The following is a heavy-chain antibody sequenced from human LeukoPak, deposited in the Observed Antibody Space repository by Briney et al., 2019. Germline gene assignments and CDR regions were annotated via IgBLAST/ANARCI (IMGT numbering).Heavy chain of an antibody. V-gene: IGHV1-2*04. Sequence: GASVKVSCKASGYTFTSYYMHWVRQAPGQGLEWMGWINPNSGGTNYAQKFQGWVTMTRDTSISTAYMELSRLRSDDTAVYYCARDGFSGYYYYYGMDVWGQGTTVTVSS. CDR3: ARDGFSGYYYYYGMDV. D-gene: IGHD2/OR15-2a*01. CDR1: GYTFTSYY. J-gene: IGHJ6*02. CDR2: INPNSGGT.